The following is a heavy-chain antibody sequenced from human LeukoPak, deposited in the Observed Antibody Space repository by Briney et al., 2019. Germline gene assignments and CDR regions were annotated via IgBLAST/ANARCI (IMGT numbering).Heavy chain of an antibody. J-gene: IGHJ3*02. CDR1: GFTFSIDG. D-gene: IGHD3-10*01. CDR3: ARAGGSESFDI. CDR2: IYYDGYNR. V-gene: IGHV3-33*01. Sequence: GGSLRLSCAASGFTFSIDGLHWVRQAPGKGLEWVAVIYYDGYNRYCGDSVKGRFTISRDNSKNMMYLQMDSLSPEDTAVYYCARAGGSESFDIWGPGTMVTVSS.